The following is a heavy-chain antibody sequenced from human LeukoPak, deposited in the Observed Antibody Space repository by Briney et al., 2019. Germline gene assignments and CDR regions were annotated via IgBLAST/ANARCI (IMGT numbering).Heavy chain of an antibody. CDR2: ISYDGSNK. CDR1: GFTFSSYG. Sequence: QPGRSLRLSCAASGFTFSSYGMHWVRQAPGKGLEWVAVISYDGSNKYYADSVKGRFTISRDNSKNTLYLQMNSLRAEDTAVYYCAKERIAAAGDGASAFDYWGQGTLVTVSS. V-gene: IGHV3-30*18. J-gene: IGHJ4*02. CDR3: AKERIAAAGDGASAFDY. D-gene: IGHD6-13*01.